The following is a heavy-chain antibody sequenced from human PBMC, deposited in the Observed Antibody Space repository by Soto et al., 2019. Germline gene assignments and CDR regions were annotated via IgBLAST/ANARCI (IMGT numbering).Heavy chain of an antibody. D-gene: IGHD2-2*01. Sequence: SETLSLTCTVSGGSISSGGYYWSWIRQHPGKGLEWIGYIYYSGSTHYNPSLKSRVTISVDTSKNQFSLKLSSVTAADTAVYYCARALRPAIPYYYYYMDVWGKGATVTVSS. J-gene: IGHJ6*03. V-gene: IGHV4-31*03. CDR1: GGSISSGGYY. CDR3: ARALRPAIPYYYYYMDV. CDR2: IYYSGST.